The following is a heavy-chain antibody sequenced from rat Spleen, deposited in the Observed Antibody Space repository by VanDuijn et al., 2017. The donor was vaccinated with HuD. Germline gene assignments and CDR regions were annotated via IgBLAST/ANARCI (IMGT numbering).Heavy chain of an antibody. CDR3: ARLHAGYDY. CDR2: ISYDGSST. Sequence: EVQLVESGGGLVQPGRSLKLSCTASGFTFSDYYMAWVRQAPTKGLEWVATISYDGSSTYYRDSVKGRFTISRDNAKSTLYLQMDSLRSEDTATYYCARLHAGYDYWGQGVMVTVSS. D-gene: IGHD4-3*01. J-gene: IGHJ2*01. V-gene: IGHV5-7*01. CDR1: GFTFSDYY.